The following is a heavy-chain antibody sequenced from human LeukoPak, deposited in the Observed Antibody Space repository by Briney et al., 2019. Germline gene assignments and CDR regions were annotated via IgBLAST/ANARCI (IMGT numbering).Heavy chain of an antibody. CDR3: ARQHDSYYYYYIDV. J-gene: IGHJ6*03. Sequence: SETLSLTCAVSGYSISNGYYWVWIRQPPGEGLEWIGSLYHSDSAYYNTSLRSRVSMSVDTSKNQFFLTLRFVTAADTAVYYCARQHDSYYYYYIDVWGSGTTVTVSS. CDR1: GYSISNGYY. V-gene: IGHV4-38-2*01. CDR2: LYHSDSA.